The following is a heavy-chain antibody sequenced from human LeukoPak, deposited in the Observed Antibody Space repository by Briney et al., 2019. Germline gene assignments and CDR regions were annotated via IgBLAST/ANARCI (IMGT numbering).Heavy chain of an antibody. V-gene: IGHV4-39*07. CDR1: GGSISSYY. CDR2: IYYNGST. CDR3: ARVKDCSSSCYSRYYYMDV. Sequence: SETLSLTCTVSGGSISSYYWSWIRQPPGKGLEWIGSIYYNGSTYYHPSLKSRGTISVDTSKNQFSLNLSSVTAADTAVYYCARVKDCSSSCYSRYYYMDVWGKGTTVTVSS. D-gene: IGHD2-2*01. J-gene: IGHJ6*03.